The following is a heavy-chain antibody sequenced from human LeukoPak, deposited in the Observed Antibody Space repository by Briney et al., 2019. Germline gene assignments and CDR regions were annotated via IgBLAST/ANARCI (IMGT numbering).Heavy chain of an antibody. CDR3: TKGDGGYYPIDN. CDR1: GFTFSKDG. D-gene: IGHD1-26*01. CDR2: VNDNGANT. J-gene: IGHJ4*02. V-gene: IGHV3-23*01. Sequence: PGGSLRLSCAASGFTFSKDGMSWVRQAPGKGLEWVPTVNDNGANTHYADSVKGRFTISRDNSRNTLLLEMNSLRADDTALYYCTKGDGGYYPIDNWGQGTLVIVSS.